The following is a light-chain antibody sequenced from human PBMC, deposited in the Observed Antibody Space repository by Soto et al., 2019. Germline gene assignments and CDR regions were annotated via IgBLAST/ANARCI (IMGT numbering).Light chain of an antibody. CDR1: SSDVGGYNY. V-gene: IGLV2-14*01. CDR3: SSYTSSSVV. CDR2: DVS. J-gene: IGLJ2*01. Sequence: QSVLTQPASVSGSPGQSITISCTGTSSDVGGYNYVSWYQQHPGKAPKLMIYDVSNRPSGVSNRFSGSKSGNTASLTISGLQAEYEADYYCSSYTSSSVVFGGGTMVTDL.